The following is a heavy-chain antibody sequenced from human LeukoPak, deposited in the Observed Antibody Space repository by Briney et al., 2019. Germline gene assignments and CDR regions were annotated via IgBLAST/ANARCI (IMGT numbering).Heavy chain of an antibody. Sequence: GGSLRLSCAASGFTFSSYGMNWVRQAPGKGLEWVSSVSGSGGSTYYGDAVKGRFTISRDNSKNTLYLQMNSLRAEDTAVYYCARRAGAYSHPYDYWGQGTLVTVSS. D-gene: IGHD4/OR15-4a*01. J-gene: IGHJ4*02. CDR3: ARRAGAYSHPYDY. CDR2: VSGSGGST. CDR1: GFTFSSYG. V-gene: IGHV3-23*01.